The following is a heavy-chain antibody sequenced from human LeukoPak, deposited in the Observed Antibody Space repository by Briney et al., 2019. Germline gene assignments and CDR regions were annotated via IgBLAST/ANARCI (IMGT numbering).Heavy chain of an antibody. CDR1: GDSISSYY. CDR2: VSSNEGT. V-gene: IGHV4-59*01. Sequence: SETLSLTCTVSGDSISSYYWGWIRQPPGKGLEWIGYVSSNEGTNSNPSLESRVTILVDTSKNQFSLKLSSVTAADTAMYYCARVRSYYGSVTGKSYYFDYWGQGTLVTVSS. J-gene: IGHJ4*02. CDR3: ARVRSYYGSVTGKSYYFDY. D-gene: IGHD3-10*01.